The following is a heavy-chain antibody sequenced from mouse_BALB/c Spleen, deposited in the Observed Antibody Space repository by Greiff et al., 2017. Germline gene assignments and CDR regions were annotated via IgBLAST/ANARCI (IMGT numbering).Heavy chain of an antibody. D-gene: IGHD2-3*01. J-gene: IGHJ2*01. CDR1: GYTFTSYY. CDR3: TRGDGYYEGFDY. Sequence: QVQLKESGAELVKPGASVKLSCKASGYTFTSYYMYWVKQRPGQGLEWIGEINPSNGGTNFNEKFKSKATLTVDKSSSTAYMQLSSLTSEDSAVYYCTRGDGYYEGFDYWGQGTTLTVSS. CDR2: INPSNGGT. V-gene: IGHV1S81*02.